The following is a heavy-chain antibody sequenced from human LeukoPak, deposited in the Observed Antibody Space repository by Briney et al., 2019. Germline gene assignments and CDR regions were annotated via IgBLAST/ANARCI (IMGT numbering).Heavy chain of an antibody. CDR1: GFTFSSYG. J-gene: IGHJ4*02. Sequence: GGSLRLSCAASGFTFSSYGMSWVRQAPGKGLEWVSAISGSGGSTYYADSVKGRFTISRDNSKNTLYLQMNSLRAEDTAVYYCAKSWGVITMIVVASLGIFDYWGQGTLVTVSS. CDR3: AKSWGVITMIVVASLGIFDY. CDR2: ISGSGGST. V-gene: IGHV3-23*01. D-gene: IGHD3-22*01.